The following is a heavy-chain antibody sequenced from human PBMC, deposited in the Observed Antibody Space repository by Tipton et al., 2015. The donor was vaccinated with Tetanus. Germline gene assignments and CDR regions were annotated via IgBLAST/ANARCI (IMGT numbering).Heavy chain of an antibody. J-gene: IGHJ5*02. CDR3: ARDNYYDSSGYYYNWFDP. V-gene: IGHV1-69*06. D-gene: IGHD3-22*01. CDR1: GGTFSSYA. CDR2: IIPIFGTA. Sequence: QSGPEVKKPGSSVKVSCKASGGTFSSYAISWVRQAPGQGLEWMGGIIPIFGTANYAQKFQGRVTITADKSTSTAYMELSSLRSEDTAVYYCARDNYYDSSGYYYNWFDPWGQGTLVTVSS.